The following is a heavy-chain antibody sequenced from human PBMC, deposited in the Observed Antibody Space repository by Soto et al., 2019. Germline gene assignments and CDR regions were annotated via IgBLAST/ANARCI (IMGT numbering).Heavy chain of an antibody. J-gene: IGHJ5*02. D-gene: IGHD2-2*01. CDR2: IYSGGST. Sequence: PGGSLRLSCAASGFTVSSNYMSWVRQAPGKGLEWVSVIYSGGSTYYADSVKGRFTISRDNSKNTLYLQMNSLRAEDTAVYYCAREVVVVPAARRNWFDPWGQGPLVTVSS. V-gene: IGHV3-66*01. CDR1: GFTVSSNY. CDR3: AREVVVVPAARRNWFDP.